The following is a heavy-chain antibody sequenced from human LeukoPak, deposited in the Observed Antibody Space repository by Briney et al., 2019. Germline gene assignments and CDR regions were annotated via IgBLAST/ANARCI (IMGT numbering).Heavy chain of an antibody. CDR2: IYTSGST. CDR3: ARELVGTYAFDI. Sequence: SETLSLTCTVSGGTLNSFYRTWIRQPAGKGLEWIGRIYTSGSTNYNPSLKSRVTMSVDTSKNQFSLKLSSVTAADTAVYYCARELVGTYAFDIWGQGTMVTVSS. CDR1: GGTLNSFY. J-gene: IGHJ3*02. D-gene: IGHD1-26*01. V-gene: IGHV4-4*07.